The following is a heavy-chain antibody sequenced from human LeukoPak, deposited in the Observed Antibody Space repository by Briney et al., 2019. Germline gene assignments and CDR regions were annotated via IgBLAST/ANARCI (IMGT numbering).Heavy chain of an antibody. J-gene: IGHJ3*02. CDR2: ISAYNGST. V-gene: IGHV1-18*01. CDR1: GYTFTSYG. CDR3: ARAERELLRFGAFDI. Sequence: ASVKVSCKASGYTFTSYGISWVRQAPGQGLEWMGWISAYNGSTNYAQKLQGRVTMTTDTSTSTAYMELRSLRSDDTAVYYCARAERELLRFGAFDIWGQGTMVTVSS. D-gene: IGHD1-26*01.